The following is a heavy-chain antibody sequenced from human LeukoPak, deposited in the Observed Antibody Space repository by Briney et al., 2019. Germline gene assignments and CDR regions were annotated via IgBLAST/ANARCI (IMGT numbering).Heavy chain of an antibody. CDR2: ISYDGSNK. J-gene: IGHJ4*02. CDR3: ARDRERYSSSSRILDY. V-gene: IGHV3-30-3*01. Sequence: GGSLRLSCVASGFTFSSYAMHWVRQAPGKGLEWVAVISYDGSNKYYADSVKGRFTISRDNSKNTLYLQMNSLRAEDTAVYYCARDRERYSSSSRILDYWGQGTLVTVSS. CDR1: GFTFSSYA. D-gene: IGHD6-6*01.